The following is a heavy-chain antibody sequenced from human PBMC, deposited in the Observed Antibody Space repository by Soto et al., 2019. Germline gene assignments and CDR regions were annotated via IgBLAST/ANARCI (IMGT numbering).Heavy chain of an antibody. V-gene: IGHV6-1*01. D-gene: IGHD3-10*02. CDR1: GDSVSSNSAA. J-gene: IGHJ4*02. CDR2: TFYRSKWLD. Sequence: QVQLQQSGPGLVKPSQTLSLTCTISGDSVSSNSAAWRWIRQSPSRGLDWLGRTFYRSKWLDDDAGPVKSQLTIQQDTSRTKSSRRLTSVTPEAPAVNACTRVSYEGAVPGSSWGDKGAWWGQGSLVTASS. CDR3: TRVSYEGAVPGSSWGDKGAW.